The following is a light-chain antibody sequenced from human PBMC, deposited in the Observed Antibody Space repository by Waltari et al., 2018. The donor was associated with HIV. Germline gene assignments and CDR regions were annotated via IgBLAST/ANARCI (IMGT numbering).Light chain of an antibody. V-gene: IGKV1-9*01. CDR3: QQLNSYRT. CDR2: AAS. Sequence: DIQLTQSPSFLSASVGDRVTITCRASQGISSYLAWYQQKPGKAPKLLIYAASTLQSGVPSRFGGSGSGTEFTLTISSLQPEDFATYYCQQLNSYRTFGQGTKVEIK. J-gene: IGKJ1*01. CDR1: QGISSY.